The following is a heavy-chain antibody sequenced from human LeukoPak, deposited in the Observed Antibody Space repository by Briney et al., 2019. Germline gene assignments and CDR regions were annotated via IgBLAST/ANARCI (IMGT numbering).Heavy chain of an antibody. V-gene: IGHV3-15*01. Sequence: GGSLRLSCAASGFSVSDTYMNWVRQAPGKGLEWVGRIKSKTDGGTTDYAAPVKGRFTISRDDSKNTLYLQMNSLKTEDTAVYYCTSSYYGSGSYSFSDAFDIWGQGTMVTVSS. CDR2: IKSKTDGGTT. D-gene: IGHD3-10*01. J-gene: IGHJ3*02. CDR1: GFSVSDTY. CDR3: TSSYYGSGSYSFSDAFDI.